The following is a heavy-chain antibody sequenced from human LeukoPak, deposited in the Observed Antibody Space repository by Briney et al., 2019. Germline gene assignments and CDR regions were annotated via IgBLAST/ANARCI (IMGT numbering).Heavy chain of an antibody. J-gene: IGHJ1*01. Sequence: GGSLRLSCATSGFTFEDSGMHWVRQVPGKGLEWVSGINWSGGRTDYVDFVKGRFTISRDNAKKSLFLQMNNLRVEDTALYYCAKGSVILGSWGQGTLVTVSS. CDR1: GFTFEDSG. CDR2: INWSGGRT. D-gene: IGHD3-10*01. CDR3: AKGSVILGS. V-gene: IGHV3-20*04.